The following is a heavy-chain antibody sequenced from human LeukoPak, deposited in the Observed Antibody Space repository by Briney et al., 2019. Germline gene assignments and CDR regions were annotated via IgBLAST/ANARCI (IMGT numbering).Heavy chain of an antibody. J-gene: IGHJ4*02. CDR1: GGSISSSNW. CDR2: INHSGST. CDR3: ARGYERNYDYVWARRTRFDY. D-gene: IGHD3-16*01. Sequence: PSETLSLACAVSGGSISSSNWWSWVRQPPGKGLEWIGEINHSGSTNYNPSLKSRVTISVDTSKNQFSLKLSSVTAADTAVYYCARGYERNYDYVWARRTRFDYWGQGTLVTVSS. V-gene: IGHV4-4*02.